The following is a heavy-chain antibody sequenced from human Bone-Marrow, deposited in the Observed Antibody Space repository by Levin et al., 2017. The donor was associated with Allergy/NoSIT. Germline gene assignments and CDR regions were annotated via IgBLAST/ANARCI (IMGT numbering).Heavy chain of an antibody. CDR2: IIPVFGTA. D-gene: IGHD4-23*01. CDR1: GGSFSNST. V-gene: IGHV1-69*01. CDR3: ARGAFTARRWHHHGMDV. J-gene: IGHJ6*02. Sequence: KISCKASGGSFSNSTICWVRQAPGQGPEWMGGIIPVFGTATYAQKFQGRVTVTADESTMTTIMEMSGLTSEDTAVYYCARGAFTARRWHHHGMDVWGQGTTVIVSS.